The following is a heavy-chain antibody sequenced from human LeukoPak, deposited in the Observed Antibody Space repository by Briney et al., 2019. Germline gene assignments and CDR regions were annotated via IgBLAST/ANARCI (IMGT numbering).Heavy chain of an antibody. Sequence: SGDSISNYYWSWVRQGPGKGLEWVGRIKSKTDGGTTDYTAPVKGRFTISRDDSKNTLYLQMNSLKTEDTAVYYCTTQRSRITMVRGVIRSDHWGQGTLVTVSS. CDR3: TTQRSRITMVRGVIRSDH. D-gene: IGHD3-10*01. CDR1: GDSISNYY. J-gene: IGHJ4*02. V-gene: IGHV3-15*01. CDR2: IKSKTDGGTT.